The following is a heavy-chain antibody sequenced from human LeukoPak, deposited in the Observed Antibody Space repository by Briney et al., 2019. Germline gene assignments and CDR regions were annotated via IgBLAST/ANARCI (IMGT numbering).Heavy chain of an antibody. CDR3: ARHLYSYGFSFDY. V-gene: IGHV4-59*08. CDR2: IYYSGRT. D-gene: IGHD5-18*01. J-gene: IGHJ4*02. CDR1: GGSISSYY. Sequence: SETLSLTRTVSGGSISSYYWSWIRQPPGKGLGWIGYIYYSGRTNYNPSLKSRVTISVDTSKNQFSLKLSSVTAADTAVYYCARHLYSYGFSFDYWGQGTLVTVSS.